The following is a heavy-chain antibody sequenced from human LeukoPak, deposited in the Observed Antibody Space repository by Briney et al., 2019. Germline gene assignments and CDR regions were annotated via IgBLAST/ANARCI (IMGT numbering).Heavy chain of an antibody. J-gene: IGHJ6*02. D-gene: IGHD3-3*01. V-gene: IGHV4-59*12. CDR1: GDSISSYY. Sequence: SETLSLTCTVSGDSISSYYWSWIRQPPGKGLEWIGYIYYSGSTYYNPSLKSRVTISVDTSKNQFSLKLSSVTAADTAVYYCARDRADYDFWSGYGFNGMDVWGQGTTVTVSS. CDR2: IYYSGST. CDR3: ARDRADYDFWSGYGFNGMDV.